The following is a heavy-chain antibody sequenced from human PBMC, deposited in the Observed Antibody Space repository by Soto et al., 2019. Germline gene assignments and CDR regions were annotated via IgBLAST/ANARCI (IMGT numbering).Heavy chain of an antibody. CDR2: IYYSGST. CDR1: GGSISSGGYY. CDR3: ARGYDILTGYYSFDY. D-gene: IGHD3-9*01. J-gene: IGHJ4*02. V-gene: IGHV4-31*03. Sequence: TLSLTCTVSGGSISSGGYYWSWIRQHPGKGLEWIGYIYYSGSTYYNPSLKSRVTISVDTSKNQFSLKLSSVTAADTAVYYCARGYDILTGYYSFDYWGQGTLVTVPQ.